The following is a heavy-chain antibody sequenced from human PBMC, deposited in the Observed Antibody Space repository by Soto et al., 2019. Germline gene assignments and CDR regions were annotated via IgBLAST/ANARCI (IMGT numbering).Heavy chain of an antibody. CDR2: IYYSGST. CDR1: GGSISSGGYY. D-gene: IGHD1-26*01. CDR3: ARDHPTGGVGYYYYGMDV. Sequence: PSETLSLTCTVSGGSISSGGYYWTWIRQHPGKGLEWIGYIYYSGSTYYNPSLKSRVTISVDTSKNQFSLKLSPVTAADTAVYYCARDHPTGGVGYYYYGMDVWGQGTTVTVSS. V-gene: IGHV4-31*03. J-gene: IGHJ6*02.